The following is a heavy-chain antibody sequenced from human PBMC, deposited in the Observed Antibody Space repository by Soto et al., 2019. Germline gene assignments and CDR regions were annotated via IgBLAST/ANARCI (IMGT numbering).Heavy chain of an antibody. CDR2: INHSGST. D-gene: IGHD3-16*02. CDR1: GGSFSGYY. CDR3: ASRRLDDYIWGSYRSRSAFDI. V-gene: IGHV4-34*01. Sequence: PSETLSLTCAVYGGSFSGYYWSWIRQPPGKGLEWIGEINHSGSTNYNPSLKSRVTISVDTSKNQFSLKLSSVTAADTAVYYCASRRLDDYIWGSYRSRSAFDIWGQGTMVTVSS. J-gene: IGHJ3*02.